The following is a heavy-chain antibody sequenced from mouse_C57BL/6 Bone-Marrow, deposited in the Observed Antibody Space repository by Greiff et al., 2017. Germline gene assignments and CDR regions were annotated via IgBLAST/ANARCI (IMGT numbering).Heavy chain of an antibody. CDR3: TVYSNYDYYFDY. CDR2: IDPENGDT. CDR1: GFNIKDDY. J-gene: IGHJ2*01. V-gene: IGHV14-4*01. Sequence: EVQLQQSGAELVRPGASVKLSCTASGFNIKDDYMHWVKQRPEQGLEWIGWIDPENGDTEYASKFQGKATITADTSSNTAYQQLSSLTSEDTAVYYCTVYSNYDYYFDYWGQGTTLTVSS. D-gene: IGHD2-5*01.